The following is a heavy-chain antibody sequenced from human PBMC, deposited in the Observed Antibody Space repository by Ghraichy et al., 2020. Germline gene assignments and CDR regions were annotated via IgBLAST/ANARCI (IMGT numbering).Heavy chain of an antibody. CDR2: ISSSSSYI. CDR1: EFTFNTYT. D-gene: IGHD3-16*01. CDR3: ARDVPLGSVMAPFDY. J-gene: IGHJ4*02. Sequence: GGSLRLSCAASEFTFNTYTMNWVRQAPGKGLEWVSSISSSSSYIHYVDSVKGRFTISRDNAKNSLYLQMNSLRAEDTAVYFCARDVPLGSVMAPFDYWGQGTLVTVSS. V-gene: IGHV3-21*01.